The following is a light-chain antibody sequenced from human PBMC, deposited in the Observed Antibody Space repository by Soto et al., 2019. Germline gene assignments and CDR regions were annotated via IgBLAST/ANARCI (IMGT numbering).Light chain of an antibody. Sequence: EVVMTQSPATLSVSPGERAPLSCRASQSVNSNLAWYQQKPGQAPRLLISGASTRATGIPARFSGSGSGTEFTLTISSLQSEDFAVYYCQQYNNWPPTFGQGTRWIS. CDR1: QSVNSN. J-gene: IGKJ1*01. V-gene: IGKV3-15*01. CDR3: QQYNNWPPT. CDR2: GAS.